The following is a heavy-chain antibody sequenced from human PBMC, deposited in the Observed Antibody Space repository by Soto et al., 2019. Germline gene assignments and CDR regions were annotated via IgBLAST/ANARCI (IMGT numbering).Heavy chain of an antibody. J-gene: IGHJ4*02. V-gene: IGHV3-48*03. CDR3: ARNRPYFDY. CDR1: GFTFSNYE. Sequence: EVQLVESGGALVQPGGSLRLSCAASGFTFSNYEMNWVRQAPGKGLEWISYISTSGITIYYGDSVRGRFIISRDNAKNSLYLQMNSLRAGDTAVYYCARNRPYFDYWGQGTLVTVSS. D-gene: IGHD6-6*01. CDR2: ISTSGITI.